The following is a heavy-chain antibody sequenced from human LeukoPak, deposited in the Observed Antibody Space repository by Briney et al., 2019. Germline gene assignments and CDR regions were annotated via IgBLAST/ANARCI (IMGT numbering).Heavy chain of an antibody. CDR3: ARGQSYYDSSGYYGQSLLFDY. D-gene: IGHD3-22*01. Sequence: SETLSLTCTVSGGSISSYYWSWLRQPPGKGLEWIGYIYYSGSTNYNPSLKSRVTISVDTSKNQFSLKLSSVTAADTAVYYCARGQSYYDSSGYYGQSLLFDYWGQGTLVIVSS. CDR2: IYYSGST. CDR1: GGSISSYY. V-gene: IGHV4-59*01. J-gene: IGHJ4*02.